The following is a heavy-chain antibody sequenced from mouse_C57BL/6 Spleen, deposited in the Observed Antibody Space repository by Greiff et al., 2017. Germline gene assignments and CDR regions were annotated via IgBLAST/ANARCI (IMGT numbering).Heavy chain of an antibody. V-gene: IGHV7-3*01. J-gene: IGHJ1*03. CDR2: IRNKANGYTT. CDR3: ARSPYNWYFDV. CDR1: GFTFTDYY. Sequence: EVKLMESGGGLVQPGGSLSLSCAASGFTFTDYYMSWVRQPPGKALEWLGFIRNKANGYTTEYSASVKGRFTISRDNSQSILYLQMNALRAEDSATYYCARSPYNWYFDVWGTGTTVTVSS.